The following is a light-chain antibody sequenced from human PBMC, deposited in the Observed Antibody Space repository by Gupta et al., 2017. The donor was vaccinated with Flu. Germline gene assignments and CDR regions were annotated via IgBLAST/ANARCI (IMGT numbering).Light chain of an antibody. CDR3: QQYGSSPRP. V-gene: IGKV3-20*01. Sequence: DQQIPDQAPRLPIYGASSRATGIPDRFRGRGSGTDFALTISRLEPEDFAVYYCQQYGSSPRPFVPGTKLEVK. CDR2: GAS. J-gene: IGKJ2*01.